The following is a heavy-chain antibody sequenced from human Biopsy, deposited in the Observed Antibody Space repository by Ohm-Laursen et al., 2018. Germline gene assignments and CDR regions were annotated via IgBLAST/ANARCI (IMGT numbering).Heavy chain of an antibody. CDR2: IDHTGGT. J-gene: IGHJ4*02. V-gene: IGHV4-34*01. CDR1: GWPFSGYF. D-gene: IGHD3-10*01. CDR3: ARSVDITVVRGYYFDF. Sequence: SDTLSLTCAVYGWPFSGYFWTWIRQAPGKGLEWIGEIDHTGGTNYNPSLKSRVNISQDRSKNQFSLRLDSVTAADTAVYYCARSVDITVVRGYYFDFWGQGTLVTVSS.